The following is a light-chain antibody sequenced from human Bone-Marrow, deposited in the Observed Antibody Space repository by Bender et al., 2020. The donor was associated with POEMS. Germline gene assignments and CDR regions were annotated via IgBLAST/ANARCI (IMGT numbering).Light chain of an antibody. Sequence: QSALTQPASVSGSPGQSITISCTGTSSDVGGYNYVSWYQQHPGKAPKLMIYEGSMRPSGVSNRFSGSKSGNTASLTISGLQAEDEADYYCCSYAGSSTVVVFGGGTKVTVL. CDR1: SSDVGGYNY. CDR3: CSYAGSSTVVV. V-gene: IGLV2-23*01. CDR2: EGS. J-gene: IGLJ2*01.